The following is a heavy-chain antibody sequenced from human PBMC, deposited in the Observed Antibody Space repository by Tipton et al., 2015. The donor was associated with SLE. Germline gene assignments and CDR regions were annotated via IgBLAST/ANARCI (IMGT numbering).Heavy chain of an antibody. V-gene: IGHV4-59*11. CDR1: GYFISSSHY. CDR2: IYYSGST. CDR3: ASCGYSYGCYFDY. J-gene: IGHJ4*02. D-gene: IGHD5-18*01. Sequence: TLSLTCAVSGYFISSSHYWSWIRQPPGKGLEWIGYIYYSGSTNYNPSLKSRVTISVDTSKNQFSLKLSSVTAADTAVYYCASCGYSYGCYFDYWGQGTLVTVSS.